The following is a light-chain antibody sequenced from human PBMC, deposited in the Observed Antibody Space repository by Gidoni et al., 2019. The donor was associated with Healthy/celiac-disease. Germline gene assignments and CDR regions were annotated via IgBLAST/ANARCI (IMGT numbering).Light chain of an antibody. CDR3: QQSYSTSPYT. CDR1: QSISSY. V-gene: IGKV1-39*01. CDR2: AAS. J-gene: IGKJ2*01. Sequence: DIQMTQSPSSLSASVGDTVTITCRASQSISSYLNWYQQKPGKAPKLLIYAASSLQSGVPSRFSGSGSGTDFTLTISSLQPEDFATYYCQQSYSTSPYTFGQGTKLEIK.